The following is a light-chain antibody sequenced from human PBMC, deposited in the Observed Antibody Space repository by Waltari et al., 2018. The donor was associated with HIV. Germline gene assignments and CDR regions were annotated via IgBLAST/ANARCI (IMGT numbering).Light chain of an antibody. Sequence: QSMLTQPPSVSAAPGQKVTISCSRSSSNLGNDFVSWYQHLPGAAPKLVIYANDNRPSGIPDRFSGSKSGASATLVITELQTGDEGDYYCGTWDSSLNAGVFGGGTKLTVL. CDR2: AND. V-gene: IGLV1-51*01. J-gene: IGLJ3*02. CDR3: GTWDSSLNAGV. CDR1: SSNLGNDF.